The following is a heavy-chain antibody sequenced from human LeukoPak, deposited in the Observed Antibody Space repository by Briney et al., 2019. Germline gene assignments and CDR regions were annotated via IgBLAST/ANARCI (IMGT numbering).Heavy chain of an antibody. D-gene: IGHD2-21*01. J-gene: IGHJ4*02. Sequence: PSETLSLTCTVSGGSISSYYWSWIRQPPGKGLEWIGYIYYSGSTNYNPSLKSRVTISVDTSKNQFSLKLSSVTAADTAVYYCARLGIVSDRDYWGQGTLVTVSS. CDR2: IYYSGST. CDR1: GGSISSYY. V-gene: IGHV4-59*08. CDR3: ARLGIVSDRDY.